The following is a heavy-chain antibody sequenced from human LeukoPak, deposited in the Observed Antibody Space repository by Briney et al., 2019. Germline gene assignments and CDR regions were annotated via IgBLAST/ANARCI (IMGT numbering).Heavy chain of an antibody. J-gene: IGHJ6*02. CDR2: MNPDSGGT. Sequence: ASVKVSCKASGYAFTDYYIQWVRQAPGQGLEWMGWMNPDSGGTNNAERFQGRVTMTRDTSISTAYVELSSLTSDDSAVLFCGRLKVAIKIYYYSYGMDVWGQGTTVTVSS. CDR3: GRLKVAIKIYYYSYGMDV. V-gene: IGHV1-2*02. D-gene: IGHD2-15*01. CDR1: GYAFTDYY.